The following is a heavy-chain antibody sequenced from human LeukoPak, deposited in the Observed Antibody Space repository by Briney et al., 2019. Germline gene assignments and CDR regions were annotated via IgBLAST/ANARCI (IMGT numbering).Heavy chain of an antibody. CDR1: XXXXXXXX. CDR3: ARGAAAAFDY. D-gene: IGHD6-13*01. J-gene: IGHJ4*02. CDR2: INHSGST. Sequence: LXXTCAVXXXXXXXXXWSWXRXPXGXXLEWIGEINHSGSTNYNPSLKSRVTISVDTSKNQFSLKLSSVTAADTAVYYCARGAAAAFDYWGQGTLVTVSS. V-gene: IGHV4-34*01.